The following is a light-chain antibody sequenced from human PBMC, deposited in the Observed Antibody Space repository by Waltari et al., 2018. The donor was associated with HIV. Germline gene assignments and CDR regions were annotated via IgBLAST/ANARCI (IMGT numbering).Light chain of an antibody. J-gene: IGKJ4*01. CDR2: GAS. Sequence: QSPGTLSLSPGERATLSCRASQSVSSGYLAWYQQKPGQAPRLLIYGASSRATGIPDRFSGSGSGTDFTLTISRLEPEDFAVYYCQQYGISPLTFGGGTKVEI. CDR3: QQYGISPLT. V-gene: IGKV3-20*01. CDR1: QSVSSGY.